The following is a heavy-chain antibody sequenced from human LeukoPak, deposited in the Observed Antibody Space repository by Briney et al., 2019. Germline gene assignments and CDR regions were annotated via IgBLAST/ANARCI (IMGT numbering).Heavy chain of an antibody. Sequence: GMSLRLSCAASGLIFGRYGMHWVREAPGKGLEWGSVISFDGSKKYYADSVKGRFTISRDNSKNSLYLQMNSLRAEDAAVYYCAKEGSGYDLGYLDYWGQGTLVTVSS. CDR2: ISFDGSKK. CDR3: AKEGSGYDLGYLDY. D-gene: IGHD5-12*01. V-gene: IGHV3-30*18. J-gene: IGHJ4*02. CDR1: GLIFGRYG.